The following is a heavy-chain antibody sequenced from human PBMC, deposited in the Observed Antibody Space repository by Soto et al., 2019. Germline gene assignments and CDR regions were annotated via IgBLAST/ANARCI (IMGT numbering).Heavy chain of an antibody. CDR1: GFTVSSNY. D-gene: IGHD3-10*01. V-gene: IGHV3-53*01. Sequence: EVQLVESGGGLIQPGGSLRLSYAASGFTVSSNYMSWVRQAPGKGLEWVSIIYSGGSTYYADSVKGRFTISRDNSKNTLYLQMNSLRAEDTAVYYCAKPFMRGDYYYFGMDVWGQGTTVTVSS. J-gene: IGHJ6*02. CDR2: IYSGGST. CDR3: AKPFMRGDYYYFGMDV.